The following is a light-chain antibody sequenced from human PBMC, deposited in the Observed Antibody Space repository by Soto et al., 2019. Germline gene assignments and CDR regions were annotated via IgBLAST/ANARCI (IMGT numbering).Light chain of an antibody. CDR3: HQYRSFPWT. J-gene: IGKJ1*01. CDR1: QSIDNW. CDR2: DGS. Sequence: DIQMTQSPSTLSASVGDRVTITCRASQSIDNWLAWYQQKPGKAPSLLIYDGSNLESGVPSRFSGSGFGTDFTLTISGLQPDDFASYYCHQYRSFPWTFGRGTKVEVK. V-gene: IGKV1-5*01.